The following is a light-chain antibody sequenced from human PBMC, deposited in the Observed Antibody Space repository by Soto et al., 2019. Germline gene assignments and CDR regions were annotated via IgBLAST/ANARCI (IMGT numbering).Light chain of an antibody. Sequence: QSVLTQPPSASGSPGQSVTISCTGTSSDVGGYNYVSWYQQHPGKAPKLMIYEFSNRPSGVSNRFSGSKSGNTASLTISGLQAEDEADYYCSSYIVTKDDVLFGGGTKLTVL. CDR3: SSYIVTKDDVL. CDR1: SSDVGGYNY. J-gene: IGLJ2*01. V-gene: IGLV2-14*01. CDR2: EFS.